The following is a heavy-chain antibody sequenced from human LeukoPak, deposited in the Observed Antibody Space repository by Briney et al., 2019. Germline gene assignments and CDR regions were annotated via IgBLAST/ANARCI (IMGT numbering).Heavy chain of an antibody. V-gene: IGHV3-30-3*01. J-gene: IGHJ5*02. CDR3: ARGPPLFDP. CDR1: GFIFTTYS. CDR2: ISGDGNTK. Sequence: PGGSLRLSCAASGFIFTTYSMHWVRQAPYKGLEWVAVISGDGNTKWTADSVKGRFTISRDNSKNTLYLQMNSLRAEDTAVYYCARGPPLFDPWGQGTLVTVSS.